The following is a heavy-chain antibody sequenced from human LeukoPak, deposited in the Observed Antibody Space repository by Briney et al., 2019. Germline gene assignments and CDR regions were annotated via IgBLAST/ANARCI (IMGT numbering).Heavy chain of an antibody. Sequence: PGGSLRLSCAASGFTFSDYYMSWIRQAPGKGLEWVSYISSSGSTIYYADSVKGRFTISRDNAKNSLYLQMNSLRAEDTAVYYCAKDWGNYYDAFDIWGQGTMVTVSS. D-gene: IGHD3-16*01. V-gene: IGHV3-11*04. CDR3: AKDWGNYYDAFDI. CDR1: GFTFSDYY. CDR2: ISSSGSTI. J-gene: IGHJ3*02.